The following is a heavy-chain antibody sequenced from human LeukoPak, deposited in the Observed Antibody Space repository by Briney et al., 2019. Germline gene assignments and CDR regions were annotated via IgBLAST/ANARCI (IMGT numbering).Heavy chain of an antibody. CDR1: GDSISTYW. CDR3: ARHRGHALFDY. D-gene: IGHD5-12*01. CDR2: IHSSGST. Sequence: PSETLSLTCTVSGDSISTYWWSWIRQPPGKGLEWIGYIHSSGSTNYNPSLKSRVTISVDTSNNQFSLKLSSVTAADTALYYCARHRGHALFDYWGQGTLVTVS. J-gene: IGHJ4*02. V-gene: IGHV4-59*08.